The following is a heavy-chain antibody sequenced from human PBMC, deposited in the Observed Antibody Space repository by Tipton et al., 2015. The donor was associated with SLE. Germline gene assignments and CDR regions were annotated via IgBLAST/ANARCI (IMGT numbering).Heavy chain of an antibody. J-gene: IGHJ4*02. CDR2: ISYSGST. Sequence: TLSLTCTVSGDSISGHYRSWIRQPPGKGLEWIGSISYSGSTYYNPSLKSRVTILVDTSKNQFSLKLSSVTAADTAVYYCARQGKQVVFDYWGQGTLVTVSS. CDR1: GDSISGHY. CDR3: ARQGKQVVFDY. D-gene: IGHD6-6*01. V-gene: IGHV4-38-2*02.